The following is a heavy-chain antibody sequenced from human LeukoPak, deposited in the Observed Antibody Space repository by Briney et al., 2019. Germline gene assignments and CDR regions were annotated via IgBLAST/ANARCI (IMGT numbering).Heavy chain of an antibody. CDR3: AKASYSGSYSWDY. CDR2: VTDNGGHT. CDR1: GFTFSSFD. J-gene: IGHJ4*02. V-gene: IGHV3-23*01. D-gene: IGHD1-26*01. Sequence: PGGSLRLSCAASGFTFSSFDMSWVRQAPRKVLEWVSGVTDNGGHTYYADSVKGRFAISRDNSKNTLYLQMNSLRVEDTAVYYCAKASYSGSYSWDYWGQGTLVTVSS.